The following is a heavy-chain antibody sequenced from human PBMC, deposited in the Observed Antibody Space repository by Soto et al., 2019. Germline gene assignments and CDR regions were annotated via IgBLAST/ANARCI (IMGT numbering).Heavy chain of an antibody. D-gene: IGHD6-19*01. V-gene: IGHV4-31*03. CDR3: ARHHMAATDMYFDY. CDR2: IDDNDST. J-gene: IGHJ4*02. Sequence: QVQLQESGPGLVKPSQTLSITCTVSGGSISSGGYYWSWIRQHPGKGLEWIGYIDDNDSTYYNPSLKSRVTMSVDMSRNQFSLRLSSVTAAATAVYYCARHHMAATDMYFDYWGQGTLVTVSS. CDR1: GGSISSGGYY.